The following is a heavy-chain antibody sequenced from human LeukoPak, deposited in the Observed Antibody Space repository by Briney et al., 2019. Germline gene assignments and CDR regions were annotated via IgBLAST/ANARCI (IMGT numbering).Heavy chain of an antibody. Sequence: SETLSLTCTVSGDSISSGSYYRGWIRQPPGMGLEWIGSIYRSGDTYYNPSLKGRVTISVDTSKNQFSLKLSSVTAADTAVYYCARDRDLRWFYYWGQGTLVTVSS. CDR2: IYRSGDT. CDR3: ARDRDLRWFYY. V-gene: IGHV4-39*07. D-gene: IGHD2-21*01. J-gene: IGHJ4*02. CDR1: GDSISSGSYY.